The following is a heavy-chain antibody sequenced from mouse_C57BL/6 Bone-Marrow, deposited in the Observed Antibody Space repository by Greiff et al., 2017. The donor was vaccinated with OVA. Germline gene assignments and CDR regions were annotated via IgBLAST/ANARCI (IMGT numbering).Heavy chain of an antibody. CDR2: SRNKANDYTT. CDR1: GFTFSDSY. V-gene: IGHV7-1*01. CDR3: ARDLMDY. Sequence: EVQLVESGGGLVQPGRSLRLSCATSGFTFSDSYMEWVRQAPGKGLEWIAASRNKANDYTTEYSASVKGRFIVSRDTSQSILYLQMNALRAEDTAIYYCARDLMDYWGQGTSVTVSS. J-gene: IGHJ4*01.